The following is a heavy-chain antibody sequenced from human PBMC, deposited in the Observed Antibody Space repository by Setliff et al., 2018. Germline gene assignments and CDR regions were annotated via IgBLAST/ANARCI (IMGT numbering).Heavy chain of an antibody. CDR3: ANEHGTTVTVVNYHYYMDV. Sequence: GASVKVSCKASGGTFHNYAISWVRQAPGQGLKWMGGIIPIFGTTKYAQKFQGRVTITADESTSTAYMELSSLKSEDTAVYYCANEHGTTVTVVNYHYYMDVWGKGTTVTVSS. J-gene: IGHJ6*03. CDR2: IIPIFGTT. D-gene: IGHD4-4*01. CDR1: GGTFHNYA. V-gene: IGHV1-69*13.